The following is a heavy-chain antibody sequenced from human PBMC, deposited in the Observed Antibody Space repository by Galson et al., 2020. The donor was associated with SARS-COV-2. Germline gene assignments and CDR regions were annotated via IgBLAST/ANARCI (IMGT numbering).Heavy chain of an antibody. D-gene: IGHD3-22*01. J-gene: IGHJ3*02. CDR1: GGSISSSSYY. V-gene: IGHV4-39*01. CDR2: IYYRGST. CDR3: SGLGPSTQYYYDSSGSTLAGFDI. Sequence: SETLSLNCTVSGGSISSSSYYRGWIRQPPGKGLEWIGSIYYRGSTYYNPSPKSRVHISVDTSKNQFSLKLGSVTAADTAVYYCSGLGPSTQYYYDSSGSTLAGFDIWGQGTMVTVSS.